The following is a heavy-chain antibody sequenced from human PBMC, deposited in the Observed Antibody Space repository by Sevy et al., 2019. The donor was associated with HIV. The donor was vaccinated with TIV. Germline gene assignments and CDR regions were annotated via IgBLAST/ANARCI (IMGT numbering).Heavy chain of an antibody. CDR2: ISYDGSNK. V-gene: IGHV3-30-3*01. D-gene: IGHD6-13*01. Sequence: GGSLRLSCAASGFTFSSYAVHWVRQAPGKGLEWVAVISYDGSNKYYADSVKGRFTISRDNSKNTLYLQMNSLRAEDTAVYYCAREAAAGDYYFDYWGQGTLVTVSS. CDR3: AREAAAGDYYFDY. J-gene: IGHJ4*02. CDR1: GFTFSSYA.